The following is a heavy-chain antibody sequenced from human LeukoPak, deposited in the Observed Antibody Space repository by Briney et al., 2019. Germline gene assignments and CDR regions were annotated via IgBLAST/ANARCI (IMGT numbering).Heavy chain of an antibody. CDR3: AKGRCSSASCYLFDY. D-gene: IGHD2-2*01. CDR2: FGGSGGST. V-gene: IGHV3-23*01. CDR1: GFTFSSYA. Sequence: GGSLRLSCAASGFTFSSYAMSWVRQAPGKGLEWVSAFGGSGGSTYYADSVKGRFTISRDNSKNTLFLQMNSLRAEDTAVYYCAKGRCSSASCYLFDYWGQGTLVTVSS. J-gene: IGHJ4*02.